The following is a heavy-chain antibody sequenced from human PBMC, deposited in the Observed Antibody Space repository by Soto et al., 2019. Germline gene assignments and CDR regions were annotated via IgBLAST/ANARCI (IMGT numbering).Heavy chain of an antibody. J-gene: IGHJ5*02. CDR2: MFYSGSS. D-gene: IGHD3-3*01. CDR1: GCSIRSGGYC. V-gene: IGHV4-31*03. CDR3: ARSVYHDFWSGNNWFDT. Sequence: XLSLTCTVAGCSIRSGGYCWSWIRQRPGKGLEWIAYMFYSGSSHYNPSLRSRVTISADTSNNQFSLKVDSVTAADTAVYYCARSVYHDFWSGNNWFDTWGQGTMVTAS.